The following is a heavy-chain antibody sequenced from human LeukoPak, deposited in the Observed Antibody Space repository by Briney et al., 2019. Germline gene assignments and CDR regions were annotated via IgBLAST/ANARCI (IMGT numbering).Heavy chain of an antibody. D-gene: IGHD2-2*01. J-gene: IGHJ4*02. CDR3: AREEVVPAARGFDY. Sequence: GGSLRLSCAASGFTFSSYSMNWVRQAPGKGLEWVSSISRSSSYIYYADSVKGRFTISRDNAKNSLYLQMNSLRAEDTAVYYCAREEVVPAARGFDYWGQGTLVTVSS. V-gene: IGHV3-21*01. CDR2: ISRSSSYI. CDR1: GFTFSSYS.